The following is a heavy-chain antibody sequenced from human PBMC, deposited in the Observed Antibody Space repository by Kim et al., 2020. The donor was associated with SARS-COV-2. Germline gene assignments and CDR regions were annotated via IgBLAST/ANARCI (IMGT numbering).Heavy chain of an antibody. Sequence: ASVKVSCKASGYTFTNYDINWVRQATGHGLEWMGWMNPKRGNTGYAQKFQGRVTMTRNTSISTAYMELSSLRSEDTALYYCARGTECSSFSCNYWFDPWGQGSLVTGSS. V-gene: IGHV1-8*01. CDR1: GYTFTNYD. J-gene: IGHJ5*02. CDR2: MNPKRGNT. D-gene: IGHD2-2*01. CDR3: ARGTECSSFSCNYWFDP.